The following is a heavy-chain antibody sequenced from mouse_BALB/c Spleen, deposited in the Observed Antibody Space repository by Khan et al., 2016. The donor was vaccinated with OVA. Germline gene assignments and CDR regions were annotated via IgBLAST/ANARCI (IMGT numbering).Heavy chain of an antibody. D-gene: IGHD2-14*01. CDR2: INPSNGYT. V-gene: IGHV1-4*01. Sequence: QVQLKQSGAELARPGASVKMSCKASGYTFTSYTIHWIKERPGQGLEWIENINPSNGYTNYNQKFKDKATLTTDKSSTTAYLQLSSLTSDDSAVYTCVRDGAYHRNDGWFAYWGQGTLVTVSA. J-gene: IGHJ3*01. CDR3: VRDGAYHRNDGWFAY. CDR1: GYTFTSYT.